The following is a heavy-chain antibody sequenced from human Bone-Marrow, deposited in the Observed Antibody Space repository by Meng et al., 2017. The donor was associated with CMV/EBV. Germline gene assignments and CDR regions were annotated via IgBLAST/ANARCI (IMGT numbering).Heavy chain of an antibody. CDR3: ARLRGSEFLWEGFDY. J-gene: IGHJ4*02. Sequence: ESLKISCTVSGGSASSGSYYWSWMRQPPGKGLEWIGYIYYSGSTNYNPSLKSRVTISVDTSKNQFSLKLSSVTAADTAVYYCARLRGSEFLWEGFDYWGQGTLVTVSS. D-gene: IGHD1-26*01. V-gene: IGHV4-61*01. CDR1: GGSASSGSYY. CDR2: IYYSGST.